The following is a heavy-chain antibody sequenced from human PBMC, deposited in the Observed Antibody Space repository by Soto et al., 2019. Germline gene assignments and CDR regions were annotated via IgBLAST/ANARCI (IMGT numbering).Heavy chain of an antibody. J-gene: IGHJ4*02. D-gene: IGHD1-7*01. Sequence: PGGALRLSCAASGVTFSSYWMHWVRQAPGKGLVWVSRISSDGGSTSYADFVKGRFTISRDNAKNTLYLQVNSLRAEDTAVYYCARPETGNYGTFDYWGQGTLVTVSS. CDR2: ISSDGGST. CDR1: GVTFSSYW. CDR3: ARPETGNYGTFDY. V-gene: IGHV3-74*01.